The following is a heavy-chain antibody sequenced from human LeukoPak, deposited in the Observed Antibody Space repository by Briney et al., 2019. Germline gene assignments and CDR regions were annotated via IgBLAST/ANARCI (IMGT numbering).Heavy chain of an antibody. D-gene: IGHD3-10*01. CDR1: GFTFSSFW. CDR3: AREYYASGDY. Sequence: GGSLRLSCAASGFTFSSFWMHWVRQAPGKGLQWVSRINADGSSTGHAGSVKGRLTISRDNAKNTLYLQINSLRAEDTAVYYCAREYYASGDYWGQGTLVTVSS. CDR2: INADGSST. J-gene: IGHJ4*02. V-gene: IGHV3-74*01.